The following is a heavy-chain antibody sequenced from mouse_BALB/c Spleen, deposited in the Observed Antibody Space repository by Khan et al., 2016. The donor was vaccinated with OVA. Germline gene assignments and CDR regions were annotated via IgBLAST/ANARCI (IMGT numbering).Heavy chain of an antibody. J-gene: IGHJ1*01. CDR1: GFSLSRYS. V-gene: IGHV2-6-4*01. CDR2: IWGDGST. CDR3: ARNHYGGGYWYFDL. D-gene: IGHD1-1*01. Sequence: QVQLQQSGPGLVAPSQSLSITCTVSGFSLSRYSVHWVRQPPGKGLEWLGMIWGDGSTDYNSPLKSRLSISKDNSKSQVFLKMNSLQTDDTAMYYCARNHYGGGYWYFDLWGAGTTVTVSS.